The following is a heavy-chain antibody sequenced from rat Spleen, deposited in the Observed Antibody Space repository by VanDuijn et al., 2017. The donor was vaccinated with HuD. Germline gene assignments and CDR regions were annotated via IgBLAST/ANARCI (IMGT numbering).Heavy chain of an antibody. CDR1: GFTFSNYY. CDR2: ISTGGGST. D-gene: IGHD1-4*01. CDR3: TTVGTGYGDGMDA. Sequence: EVQLVESGGGLVQPGRSLKLSCAASGFTFSNYYMAWVRQAPTKGLEWVAYISTGGGSTYYRDSVKGRFTISRDNAKSTLYLQMDILRSEDTATYYCTTVGTGYGDGMDAWGQGASVTVSS. V-gene: IGHV5-27*01. J-gene: IGHJ4*01.